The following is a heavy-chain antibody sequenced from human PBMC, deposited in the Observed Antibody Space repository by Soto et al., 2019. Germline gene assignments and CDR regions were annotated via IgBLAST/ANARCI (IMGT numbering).Heavy chain of an antibody. D-gene: IGHD2-8*01. V-gene: IGHV1-18*01. CDR3: AGDEFEELMVYAMAD. Sequence: GASVKVSCKASGYTFTSYDISWVRQAPGQGLEWMGWINPYNGNTNYAQKLQGRVTMTTDTSISTAYMELRSLRSDDTAVYYCAGDEFEELMVYAMADWGQGTMVTVSS. CDR2: INPYNGNT. J-gene: IGHJ4*02. CDR1: GYTFTSYD.